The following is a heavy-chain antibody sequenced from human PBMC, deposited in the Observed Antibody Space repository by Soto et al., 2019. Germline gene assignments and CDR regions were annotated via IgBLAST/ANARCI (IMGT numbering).Heavy chain of an antibody. D-gene: IGHD3-22*01. Sequence: SDTLSVTWAVSGGSISSSNWWSWVRQPPGKGLEWIGEIYHSGSTNYNPSLKSRVTISVDKSKNQFSLKLSSVTAADTAVYYCARDLGYDSSGYNDAFDIWGQGTMVTVSS. CDR1: GGSISSSNW. CDR2: IYHSGST. J-gene: IGHJ3*02. V-gene: IGHV4-4*02. CDR3: ARDLGYDSSGYNDAFDI.